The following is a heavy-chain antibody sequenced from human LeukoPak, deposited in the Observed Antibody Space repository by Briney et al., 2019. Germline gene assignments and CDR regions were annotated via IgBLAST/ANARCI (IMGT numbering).Heavy chain of an antibody. D-gene: IGHD2-2*02. V-gene: IGHV1-18*01. Sequence: GASVKVSCKASGYTFTSYGISWVRQAPGQGLEWMGWISAYNGNTNYAQKLQGRVTMTTDTSTSTAYMELRSLRSDDTAVYYCARDIVVVPAAIRYYYGLDVWGQGTTVTVSS. J-gene: IGHJ6*02. CDR1: GYTFTSYG. CDR2: ISAYNGNT. CDR3: ARDIVVVPAAIRYYYGLDV.